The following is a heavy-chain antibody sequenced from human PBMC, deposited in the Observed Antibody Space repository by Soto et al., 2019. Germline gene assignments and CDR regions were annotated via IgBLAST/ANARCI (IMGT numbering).Heavy chain of an antibody. Sequence: QLQLQESGPGLVKPSETLSLTCTVSGCSISSSSYYWDWIRQPPGKGLEWIGSIYYSGSTYYNPSLKSLVTISVDTYKNQFSLKLSSVTAADTAVYYCARRGLVGATTFDYWGQGTLVTVSS. V-gene: IGHV4-39*01. CDR1: GCSISSSSYY. J-gene: IGHJ4*02. CDR3: ARRGLVGATTFDY. D-gene: IGHD1-26*01. CDR2: IYYSGST.